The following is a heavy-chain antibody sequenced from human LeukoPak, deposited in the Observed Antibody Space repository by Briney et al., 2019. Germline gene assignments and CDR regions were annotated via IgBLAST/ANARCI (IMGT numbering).Heavy chain of an antibody. CDR1: GFTFSSYG. CDR3: AKDTRRGSYYYYYYMDV. Sequence: GGPLRLSCAASGFTFSSYGMHWVRQAPGKGLEWVAVISYDGSNKYYADSVKGRFTISRDNSKNTLYLQMNSLRAEDTAVYYCAKDTRRGSYYYYYYMDVWGKGTTVTVSS. D-gene: IGHD1-26*01. J-gene: IGHJ6*03. CDR2: ISYDGSNK. V-gene: IGHV3-30*18.